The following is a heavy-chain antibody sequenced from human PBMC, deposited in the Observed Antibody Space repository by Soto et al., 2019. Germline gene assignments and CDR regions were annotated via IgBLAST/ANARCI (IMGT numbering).Heavy chain of an antibody. J-gene: IGHJ4*02. V-gene: IGHV3-23*01. Sequence: PVGSLRLSGAASGFTFSSYAMSWVRQAPGKGLEWVSAISGSGGSTYYADSVKGRFTISRYNSKNTLYLQMNSLRAEDTAVYYCAKGTIFGVVISYFDYWGQGTLVTVSS. CDR3: AKGTIFGVVISYFDY. CDR1: GFTFSSYA. D-gene: IGHD3-3*01. CDR2: ISGSGGST.